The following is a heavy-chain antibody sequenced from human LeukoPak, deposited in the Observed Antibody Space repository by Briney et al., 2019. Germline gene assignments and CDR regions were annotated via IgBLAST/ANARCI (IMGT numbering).Heavy chain of an antibody. V-gene: IGHV1-46*01. J-gene: IGHJ3*02. CDR3: ARVLEKYSDRSGYDAFDI. CDR1: GYTFTSYF. D-gene: IGHD3-22*01. CDR2: INCSGGSA. Sequence: ASVKVSCKASGYTFTSYFIHWVRQASGQGLEWMGIINCSGGSASYAQKFQGRVTMTRDTSTSTVYMELSSLGSEDTAVYYCARVLEKYSDRSGYDAFDIWGQGTMVTVSS.